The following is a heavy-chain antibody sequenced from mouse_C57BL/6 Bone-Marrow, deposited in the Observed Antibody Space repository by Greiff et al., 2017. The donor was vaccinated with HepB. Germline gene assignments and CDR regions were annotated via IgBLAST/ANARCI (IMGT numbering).Heavy chain of an antibody. CDR3: TRGNGYDYYAMDY. Sequence: VQLQQSGTVLARPGASVKMSCKTSGYTFTSYWMHWVKQRPGQGLEWIGAIYPGNGDTSYNQKFKGKAKLTAVTSASTAYMELSSLTNEDSAVYYCTRGNGYDYYAMDYWGKGTSVTVSS. D-gene: IGHD2-2*01. J-gene: IGHJ4*01. CDR2: IYPGNGDT. V-gene: IGHV1-5*01. CDR1: GYTFTSYW.